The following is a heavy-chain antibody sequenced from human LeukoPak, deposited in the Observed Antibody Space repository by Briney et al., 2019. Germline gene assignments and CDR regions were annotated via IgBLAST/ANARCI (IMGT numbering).Heavy chain of an antibody. CDR3: ARTDDSSGRPFDY. D-gene: IGHD3-22*01. V-gene: IGHV3-21*01. Sequence: PGRSLRLSCAASGFTFSSYSMNWVRQAPGKGLEWVSSISSSSSYTYYADSVKGRFTISTDNAKNSLYLQMNSLRAEDTAVYYCARTDDSSGRPFDYWGQGTLVTVSS. J-gene: IGHJ4*02. CDR2: ISSSSSYT. CDR1: GFTFSSYS.